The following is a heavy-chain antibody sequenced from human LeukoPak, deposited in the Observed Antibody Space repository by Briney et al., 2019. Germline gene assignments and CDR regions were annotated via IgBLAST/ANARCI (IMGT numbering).Heavy chain of an antibody. D-gene: IGHD1-26*01. V-gene: IGHV4-34*01. J-gene: IGHJ4*02. Sequence: SETLSLTCAVYGGSFSGYYWSWIRQTPGKGLEWIGEINHSGSTNYNPSLKSRVTISVDTSKNQFSLKLSSVTAADTAVYYCASSKVGAGDYWGQGTLVTVSS. CDR1: GGSFSGYY. CDR3: ASSKVGAGDY. CDR2: INHSGST.